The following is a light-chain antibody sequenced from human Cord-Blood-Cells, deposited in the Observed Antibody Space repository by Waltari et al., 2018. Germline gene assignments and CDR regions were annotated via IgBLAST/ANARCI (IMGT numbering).Light chain of an antibody. CDR3: SSYAGSNNL. V-gene: IGLV2-8*01. Sequence: QSALTQPPSAAGSPAPSVTISCTGTSSYVGGCNSVSWYQQHPGKAPKLMIYEVSKRPSGVPDRFSGSKSGNTASLTVSGLQAEDEADYYCSSYAGSNNLFGGGTKLTVL. CDR2: EVS. J-gene: IGLJ3*02. CDR1: SSYVGGCNS.